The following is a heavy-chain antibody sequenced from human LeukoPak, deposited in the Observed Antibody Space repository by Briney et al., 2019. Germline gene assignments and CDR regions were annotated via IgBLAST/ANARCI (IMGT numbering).Heavy chain of an antibody. CDR2: TYYRSRWYS. V-gene: IGHV6-1*01. CDR3: VRDREPNWFDP. D-gene: IGHD5-24*01. J-gene: IGHJ5*02. CDR1: GDSVSSNSAA. Sequence: SQTLSLTCAISGDSVSSNSAAWHWIRQSPSRGLEWLGRTYYRSRWYSNYAPSVKGRITINPDTSKNQFSLQLNSVTPEDTAVYYCVRDREPNWFDPWGQGTLVTVSS.